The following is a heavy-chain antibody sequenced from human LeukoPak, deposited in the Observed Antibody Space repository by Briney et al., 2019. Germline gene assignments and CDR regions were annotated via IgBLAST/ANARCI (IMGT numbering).Heavy chain of an antibody. D-gene: IGHD3-10*01. CDR3: AGSGSGRCFDL. CDR2: IHTRGNN. Sequence: PSETLSLTCTVSCGSLRRYHCRWIRHPAGEGLEGVGLIHTRGNNKHNSSLKSRVSMPVGPSKNQFSLKVGSVTDALTARHFFAGSGSGRCFDLWGRGTLVTVSS. CDR1: CGSLRRYH. V-gene: IGHV4-4*07. J-gene: IGHJ2*01.